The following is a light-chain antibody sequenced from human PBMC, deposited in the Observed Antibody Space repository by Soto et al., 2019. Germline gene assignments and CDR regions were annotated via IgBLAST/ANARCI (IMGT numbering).Light chain of an antibody. Sequence: EIVVTQSPGTLSLSPGERATLSCRASQSISNDHLAWYQQKPGQAPRLLIYGTSNMSTGGIADRFSGSGYGTDFTLTISRLEPEDCAVYYCQYYGSSVTFAGGTKVEIK. V-gene: IGKV3-20*01. CDR2: GTS. CDR3: QYYGSSVT. CDR1: QSISNDH. J-gene: IGKJ4*01.